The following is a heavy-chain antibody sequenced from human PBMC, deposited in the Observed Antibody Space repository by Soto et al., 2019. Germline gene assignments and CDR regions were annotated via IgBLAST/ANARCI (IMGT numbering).Heavy chain of an antibody. J-gene: IGHJ5*02. D-gene: IGHD1-1*01. Sequence: QEQVVESGGGVVQPGRSLRLSCAASGFTVTGYSMHWVRQAPGKGLEWVALISYDGTYKDYADSVKGRCSISRDYSNNALYLQMNSLTTEDTAVYYCVRCWGTGDGSNLGYNWFDPWGQGTLVIVSS. CDR1: GFTVTGYS. V-gene: IGHV3-30-3*01. CDR3: VRCWGTGDGSNLGYNWFDP. CDR2: ISYDGTYK.